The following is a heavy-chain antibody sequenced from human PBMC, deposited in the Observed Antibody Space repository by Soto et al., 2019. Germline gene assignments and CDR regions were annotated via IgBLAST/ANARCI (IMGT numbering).Heavy chain of an antibody. J-gene: IGHJ4*02. CDR1: GYTFTSYG. Sequence: QVQLVQSGAEVEKPGASVKVSCKASGYTFTSYGITWVRQAPGQGLEWMGWISADNGNTNYAQKLQGRVTMTTDTSTSTDYMELRSLRSDDTAVYYCARDRGSYALDYWGQGTLVTVSS. CDR2: ISADNGNT. CDR3: ARDRGSYALDY. D-gene: IGHD3-16*01. V-gene: IGHV1-18*01.